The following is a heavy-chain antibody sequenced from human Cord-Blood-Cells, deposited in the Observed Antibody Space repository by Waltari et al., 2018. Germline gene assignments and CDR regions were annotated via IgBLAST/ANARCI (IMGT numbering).Heavy chain of an antibody. V-gene: IGHV1-24*01. Sequence: QVQLVQSGAEVKKPGASVKVSCKVSGDTLTELSMHWVRHATGKGLEWMGGFDPEDGETIYAQKFQGRVTMTEDTSTDTAYMELSSLRSEDTAVYYCATAGDYGGNSVFAFDIWGQGTMVTVSS. J-gene: IGHJ3*02. CDR1: GDTLTELS. CDR2: FDPEDGET. CDR3: ATAGDYGGNSVFAFDI. D-gene: IGHD4-17*01.